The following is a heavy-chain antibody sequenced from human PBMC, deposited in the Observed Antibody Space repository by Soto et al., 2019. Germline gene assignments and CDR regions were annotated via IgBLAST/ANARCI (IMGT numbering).Heavy chain of an antibody. CDR1: GYTFIGYF. V-gene: IGHV1-2*02. CDR2: INPYSGGA. J-gene: IGHJ5*02. Sequence: GASVKVSCKASGYTFIGYFMHWVRQAPGQGLEWMGWINPYSGGADYAQSFQGRVTMTRDTSISTVYMELSRLRFDDTAVYYCARVIRGAYYNSPLDTWGQGTVVTVSS. D-gene: IGHD3-10*01. CDR3: ARVIRGAYYNSPLDT.